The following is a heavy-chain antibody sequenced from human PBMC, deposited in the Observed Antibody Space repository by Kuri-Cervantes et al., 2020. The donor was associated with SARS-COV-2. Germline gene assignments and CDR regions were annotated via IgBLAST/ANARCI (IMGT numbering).Heavy chain of an antibody. CDR2: INWNGGST. V-gene: IGHV3-20*04. D-gene: IGHD5-18*01. CDR3: ARDMGGGYSYGSEDD. Sequence: GGTLRLSCTASGYTFDDYGMSWFRQAPGKGLEWVTGINWNGGSTGYADSVKGRFTISRDNAKNSLYLQMNSLRAEDTAVYYFARDMGGGYSYGSEDDWGQGTMVTVSS. J-gene: IGHJ4*02. CDR1: GYTFDDYG.